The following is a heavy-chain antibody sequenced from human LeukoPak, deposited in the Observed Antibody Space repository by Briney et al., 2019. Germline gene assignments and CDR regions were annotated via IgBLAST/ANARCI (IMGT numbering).Heavy chain of an antibody. J-gene: IGHJ5*02. CDR3: AAQALMVRGFDP. Sequence: PSQTLSLTCTVSGGSISSGGYYWSWIRQHPGKGLEWIGYIYYSGSTYYNPSLKSRVIISVDTSKNQFSLKLSSVTAADTAVYYCAAQALMVRGFDPWGQGTLVTVSS. D-gene: IGHD3-10*01. CDR2: IYYSGST. CDR1: GGSISSGGYY. V-gene: IGHV4-31*03.